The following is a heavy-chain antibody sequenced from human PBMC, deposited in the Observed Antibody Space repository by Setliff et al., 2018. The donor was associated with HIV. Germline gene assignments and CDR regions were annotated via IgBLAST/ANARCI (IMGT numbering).Heavy chain of an antibody. CDR3: ARGQSQGYAYSGSYGAFDI. V-gene: IGHV1-69*05. CDR2: IIPMFGTR. D-gene: IGHD1-26*01. Sequence: AASVKVSCKASGGTFSSYAINWVRQAPGQGLEWMGGIIPMFGTRNYAQKFQGRVTITTDESTSTAYMELSSLRSEDTALYYCARGQSQGYAYSGSYGAFDIWGQGTMVTVSS. J-gene: IGHJ3*02. CDR1: GGTFSSYA.